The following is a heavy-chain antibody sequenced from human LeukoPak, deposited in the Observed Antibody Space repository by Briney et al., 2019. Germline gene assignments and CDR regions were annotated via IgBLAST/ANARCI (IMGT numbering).Heavy chain of an antibody. Sequence: PEGSLRLSCAASGFTFSSYGMHWVRQAPGKGLEWVAFIRYDGSNKYYADSVKGRFTISRDNSKNTLYLQMNSLRAEDTAVYYCAKDRRYYDYVWGSPYFDYWGQGTLVTVSS. V-gene: IGHV3-30*02. J-gene: IGHJ4*02. D-gene: IGHD3-16*01. CDR3: AKDRRYYDYVWGSPYFDY. CDR2: IRYDGSNK. CDR1: GFTFSSYG.